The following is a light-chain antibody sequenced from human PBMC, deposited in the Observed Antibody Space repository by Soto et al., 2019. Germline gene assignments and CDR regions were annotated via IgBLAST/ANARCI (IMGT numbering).Light chain of an antibody. CDR1: TSNIGAPYD. J-gene: IGLJ1*01. V-gene: IGLV1-40*01. CDR2: GDN. CDR3: QSYEISLHNYV. Sequence: QSALTQPPSVSGAPGQRVSISCTGSTSNIGAPYDVHWYQHLPGAAPKLLIYGDNNRPSGVPDRFSGSKSGTSASLAITSLQAEDEADYYCQSYEISLHNYVFGTGTKVTVL.